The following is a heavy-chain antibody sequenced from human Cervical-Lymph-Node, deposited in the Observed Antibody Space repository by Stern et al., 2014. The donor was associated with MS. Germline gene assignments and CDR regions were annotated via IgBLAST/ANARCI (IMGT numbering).Heavy chain of an antibody. CDR2: STPLFGTA. D-gene: IGHD2-15*01. V-gene: IGHV1-69*06. CDR3: AREGLLGGNYYALDV. CDR1: GCTFSSYT. J-gene: IGHJ6*02. Sequence: QVQLVQSGAELIKPGSSVKVSCTAFGCTFSSYTMSWVRQSPGQGLEWVARSTPLFGTANYAQQVQDRVTITADTFTKTAYMALNSLRSEDTAVYYCAREGLLGGNYYALDVWGQGTTVTVSS.